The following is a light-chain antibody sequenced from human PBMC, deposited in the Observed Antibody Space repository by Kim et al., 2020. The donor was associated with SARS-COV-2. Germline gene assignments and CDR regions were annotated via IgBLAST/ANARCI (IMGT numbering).Light chain of an antibody. V-gene: IGLV3-19*01. CDR1: SLRSYY. Sequence: VELRQITRINREEDSLRSYYATWHQQKPGHAQILLFYSKNNPPSRLPHCFSCSTSDNAASLTISGNPADDAADYCCTSRDSNDNVVFGGGTQLTVL. J-gene: IGLJ2*01. CDR3: TSRDSNDNVV. CDR2: SKN.